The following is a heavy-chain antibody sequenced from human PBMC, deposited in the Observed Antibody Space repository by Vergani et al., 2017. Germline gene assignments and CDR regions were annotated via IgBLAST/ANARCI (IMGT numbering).Heavy chain of an antibody. V-gene: IGHV1-3*01. Sequence: QVQLVQSGAEVKKPGASVKVSCKASGYTFTSYAMHWVRQAPGQRLEWMGWINAGNGNTKYSQKFQGRVTITRDTSASTAYMELSSLRSEDTAVYYCARGHYDFSTYYYYYYMDVWGKGTTVTVSS. CDR1: GYTFTSYA. CDR2: INAGNGNT. J-gene: IGHJ6*03. D-gene: IGHD3-3*01. CDR3: ARGHYDFSTYYYYYYMDV.